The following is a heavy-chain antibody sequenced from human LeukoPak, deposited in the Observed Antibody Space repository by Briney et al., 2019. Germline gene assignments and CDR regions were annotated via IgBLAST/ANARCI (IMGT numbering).Heavy chain of an antibody. J-gene: IGHJ4*02. CDR3: ARHTSYYDYVWGSYRSRYFDY. Sequence: SETLSLTCTVSGGSISSSSYYWGWIRQPPGKGLEWIGSIYYSGSTYYNPSLKSRVTISVDTSKNQFSLKLSSVTAADTAVYYCARHTSYYDYVWGSYRSRYFDYWGQGTLVTVSS. CDR1: GGSISSSSYY. CDR2: IYYSGST. D-gene: IGHD3-16*02. V-gene: IGHV4-39*01.